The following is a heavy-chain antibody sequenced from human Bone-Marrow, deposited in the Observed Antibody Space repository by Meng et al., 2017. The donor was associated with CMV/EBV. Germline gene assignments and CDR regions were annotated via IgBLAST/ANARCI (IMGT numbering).Heavy chain of an antibody. V-gene: IGHV3-7*01. Sequence: GESLKISCAASGFTFSSYWMSWVRQAPGKGLEWVANIKQDGSEKYYVDSVKGRFTISRDNAKNSLYLQMNSLRAEDTAVYYCARARRYSSSSPYYFDYCGQGTLVTVSS. D-gene: IGHD6-6*01. CDR1: GFTFSSYW. CDR2: IKQDGSEK. J-gene: IGHJ4*02. CDR3: ARARRYSSSSPYYFDY.